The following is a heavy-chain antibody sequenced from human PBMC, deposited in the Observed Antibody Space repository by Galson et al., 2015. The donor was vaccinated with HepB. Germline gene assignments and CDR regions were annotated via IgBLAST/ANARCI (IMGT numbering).Heavy chain of an antibody. D-gene: IGHD6-13*01. V-gene: IGHV3-33*01. CDR1: GFTFSSYG. J-gene: IGHJ6*02. Sequence: SLRLSCAASGFTFSSYGMHWVRQAPGKGLEWVAVIWYDGSNKYYADSVKGRFTISRDNSKNTLYLQMNSLRAEDTAVYYCARDQVEQLVRDYYYYGMDVGGQGTTVTVSS. CDR3: ARDQVEQLVRDYYYYGMDV. CDR2: IWYDGSNK.